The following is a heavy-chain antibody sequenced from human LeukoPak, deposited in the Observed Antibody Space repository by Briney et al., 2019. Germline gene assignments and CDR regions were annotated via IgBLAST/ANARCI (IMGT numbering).Heavy chain of an antibody. CDR3: ARHAWSLDSSSWYYFDY. J-gene: IGHJ4*02. CDR2: IYYSGST. Sequence: PSETLSLTCTVSGYSISSGYYWGWIRQPPGKGLEWIGYIYYSGSTNYNPSLKSRVTISVDTSKNQFSLKLSSVTAADTAVYYCARHAWSLDSSSWYYFDYWGQGTLVTVSS. V-gene: IGHV4-38-2*02. CDR1: GYSISSGYY. D-gene: IGHD6-13*01.